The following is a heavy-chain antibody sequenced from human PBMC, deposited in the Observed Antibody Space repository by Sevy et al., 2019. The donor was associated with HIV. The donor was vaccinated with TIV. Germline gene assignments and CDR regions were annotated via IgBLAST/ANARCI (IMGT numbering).Heavy chain of an antibody. D-gene: IGHD3-16*02. Sequence: QLGGSLRLSCAASGFTFSSYAMHWVRQAPGKGLEWVAVISYDGSNKYYADSVKGRFTISRDNSKNTLYLQMNSLRAEDTAVYYCARDQGLDTYYDYVWGSYRSVLSNWFDPWGQGTLVTVSS. V-gene: IGHV3-30-3*01. CDR2: ISYDGSNK. CDR3: ARDQGLDTYYDYVWGSYRSVLSNWFDP. J-gene: IGHJ5*02. CDR1: GFTFSSYA.